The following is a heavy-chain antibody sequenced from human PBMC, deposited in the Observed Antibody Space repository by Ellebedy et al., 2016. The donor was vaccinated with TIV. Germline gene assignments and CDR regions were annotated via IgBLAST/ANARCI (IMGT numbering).Heavy chain of an antibody. CDR2: ISYHGSTE. CDR1: GFTFSSYA. CDR3: ARGELWFGELSPDY. J-gene: IGHJ4*02. V-gene: IGHV3-30*04. D-gene: IGHD3-10*01. Sequence: GESLKISCAASGFTFSSYAMHWVRQAPGKGLEWVAVISYHGSTESYADSVKGRFTISRDNSKNTLFVQMNSLTAEDTAVYYCARGELWFGELSPDYWGQGTLVTVSS.